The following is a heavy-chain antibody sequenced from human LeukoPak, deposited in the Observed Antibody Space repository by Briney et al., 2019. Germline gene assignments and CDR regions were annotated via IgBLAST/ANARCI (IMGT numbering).Heavy chain of an antibody. D-gene: IGHD6-19*01. J-gene: IGHJ3*02. V-gene: IGHV1-8*02. Sequence: APVKVSCKASGGTFSSYAISWVRQATGQGLEWMGWMNPNSGNTGYARKFQGRVTMTRNTSISTAYMELSSLRSEDTAVYYCARGPRLDSSGWYYGAFDIWGQGTMVTVSS. CDR3: ARGPRLDSSGWYYGAFDI. CDR2: MNPNSGNT. CDR1: GGTFSSYA.